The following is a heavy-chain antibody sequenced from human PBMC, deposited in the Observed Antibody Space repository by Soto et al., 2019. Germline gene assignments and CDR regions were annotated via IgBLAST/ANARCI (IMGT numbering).Heavy chain of an antibody. D-gene: IGHD2-15*01. CDR3: ARGYCSGCSCYRPGFDY. CDR1: GGSIRSYY. Sequence: QVQLQESGPGLVKPSETLSLTCTVSGGSIRSYYWSWIRQPPGKGLEWIGYIYYSGSTNYNPSLKSRVPMSVDTSKNQFSLKLSSVTAADTAVYYCARGYCSGCSCYRPGFDYWGQGTLVTVSS. V-gene: IGHV4-59*08. J-gene: IGHJ4*02. CDR2: IYYSGST.